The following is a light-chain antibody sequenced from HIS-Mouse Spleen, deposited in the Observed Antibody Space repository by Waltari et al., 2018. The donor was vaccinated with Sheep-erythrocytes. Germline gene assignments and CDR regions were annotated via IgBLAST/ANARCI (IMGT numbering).Light chain of an antibody. CDR3: SSYAGRNNWV. J-gene: IGLJ3*02. CDR1: SSDVGGYNY. CDR2: EVS. V-gene: IGLV2-8*01. Sequence: QSALTQPPSASGSPGQSVTISCTGTSSDVGGYNYVSWYQQQPGKAPKPMIYEVSNRHSGVPDRFSGSESGNTAPLTVSGLQAEDEVDYYCSSYAGRNNWVFGGGTKLTVL.